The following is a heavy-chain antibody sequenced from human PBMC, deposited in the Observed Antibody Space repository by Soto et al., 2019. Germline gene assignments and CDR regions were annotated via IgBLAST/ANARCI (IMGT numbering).Heavy chain of an antibody. CDR3: AREQGSYYMYFDY. V-gene: IGHV4-59*01. Sequence: PSETLSLTCTVSGGSISSYYWSWIRQPPGKGLEWIGYIYYSGSTNYNPSLKSRVTISVDTSKNQFSLKLSSVTAADTAVYYCAREQGSYYMYFDYWGQGTLVTVSS. D-gene: IGHD3-10*01. CDR2: IYYSGST. CDR1: GGSISSYY. J-gene: IGHJ4*02.